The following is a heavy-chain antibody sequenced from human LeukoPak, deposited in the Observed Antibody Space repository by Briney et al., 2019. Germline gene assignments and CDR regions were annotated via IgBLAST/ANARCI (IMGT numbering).Heavy chain of an antibody. CDR2: ISAYNGNT. Sequence: ASVKVSCQASGYTFTSYGISWVRQAPGQGLEWMGWISAYNGNTNYAQKLQGRVTMTTDTSTSTAYMELRSLRSDDTAVYYCARGYYDILTGYYTSYYFDYWGQGTLVTVSS. CDR3: ARGYYDILTGYYTSYYFDY. CDR1: GYTFTSYG. J-gene: IGHJ4*02. V-gene: IGHV1-18*01. D-gene: IGHD3-9*01.